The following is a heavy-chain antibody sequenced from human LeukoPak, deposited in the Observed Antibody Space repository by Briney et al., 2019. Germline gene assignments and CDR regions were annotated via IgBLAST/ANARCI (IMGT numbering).Heavy chain of an antibody. Sequence: GASVKVSCKASGYTFTGYYMHWVRQAPGQGLEWMGGIIPIFGTANYAQKFQGRVTITADKSTSTAYMELSSLRSEDTAVYYCATSNPTYYYDSSGPYYFDYWGQGTLVTVSS. CDR3: ATSNPTYYYDSSGPYYFDY. CDR2: IIPIFGTA. CDR1: GYTFTGYY. V-gene: IGHV1-69*06. J-gene: IGHJ4*02. D-gene: IGHD3-22*01.